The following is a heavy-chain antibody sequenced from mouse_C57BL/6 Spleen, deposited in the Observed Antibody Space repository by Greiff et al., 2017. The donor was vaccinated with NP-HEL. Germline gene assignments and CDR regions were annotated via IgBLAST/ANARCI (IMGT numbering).Heavy chain of an antibody. J-gene: IGHJ3*01. CDR1: GFTFSSYA. D-gene: IGHD1-1*01. V-gene: IGHV5-4*01. Sequence: EVHLVESGGGLVKPGGSLKLSCAASGFTFSSYAMSWVRQTPEKRLEWVATISDGGSYTYYPDNVKGRFTISRDNAKNNLYLQMSHLKSEDTAMDYCARDYYGSSSLAYWGQGTLVTVSA. CDR3: ARDYYGSSSLAY. CDR2: ISDGGSYT.